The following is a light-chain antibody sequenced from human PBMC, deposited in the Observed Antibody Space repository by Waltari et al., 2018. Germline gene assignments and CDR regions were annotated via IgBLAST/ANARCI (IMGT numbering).Light chain of an antibody. CDR3: CSYAGSRTWV. J-gene: IGLJ3*02. V-gene: IGLV2-23*02. CDR2: EVT. Sequence: QSALPQPPSASGSPGQSVTIPCPGTSSAVVGYNHAPGFPHHPRQSPHLLIFVGPPRPQHHPGKAPKLMIYEVTKRPSGVPDRFSGSKSGNTASLTISGLQAEDEAIYYCCSYAGSRTWVFGGGAKLTVL. CDR1: SSAVVGYNH.